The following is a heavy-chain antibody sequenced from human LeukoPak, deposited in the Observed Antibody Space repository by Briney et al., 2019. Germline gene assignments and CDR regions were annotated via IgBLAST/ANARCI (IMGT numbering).Heavy chain of an antibody. D-gene: IGHD5-12*01. V-gene: IGHV3-33*01. CDR3: ARAHGQWLVDAFDI. CDR1: GFTFSSYG. Sequence: GGSLRLSCAASGFTFSSYGMHWVRQAPGKGLEWVAVIWYDGSNKYYADSVKGRFTISRDNSKNTLYLQMNSLRAEDTAVYYCARAHGQWLVDAFDIWGQGTMVTVSS. CDR2: IWYDGSNK. J-gene: IGHJ3*02.